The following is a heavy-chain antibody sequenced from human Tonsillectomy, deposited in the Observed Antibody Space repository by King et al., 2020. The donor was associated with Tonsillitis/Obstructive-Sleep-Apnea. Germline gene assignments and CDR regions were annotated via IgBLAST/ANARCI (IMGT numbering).Heavy chain of an antibody. CDR2: IIPIFGTA. V-gene: IGHV1-69*12. D-gene: IGHD5-12*01. Sequence: QLVQSGAEVKKPGSSVKVSCKASGGTFSSYAISWVRQAPGQGLEWMGGIIPIFGTANYAQKFQGRVTITADESTSTAYMELSSLRSEDTAVYYCAGVPRSEYSGYDAYYCYYRDVWGKGTTVTVSS. CDR1: GGTFSSYA. J-gene: IGHJ6*03. CDR3: AGVPRSEYSGYDAYYCYYRDV.